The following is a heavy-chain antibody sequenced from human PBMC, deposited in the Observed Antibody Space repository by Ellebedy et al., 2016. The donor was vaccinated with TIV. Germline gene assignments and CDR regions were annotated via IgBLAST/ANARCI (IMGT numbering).Heavy chain of an antibody. CDR1: GFTVSNNY. D-gene: IGHD3-9*01. Sequence: GGSLRLSXAASGFTVSNNYMTWVRQAPGKGLEWVSLIYSGGRTYYADSVKGRFTISRDNSKNILYLQLNSLGVEDTAVYYCAKDAERYFDWSLSAMDVWGQGTTVTVSS. CDR2: IYSGGRT. V-gene: IGHV3-53*01. CDR3: AKDAERYFDWSLSAMDV. J-gene: IGHJ6*02.